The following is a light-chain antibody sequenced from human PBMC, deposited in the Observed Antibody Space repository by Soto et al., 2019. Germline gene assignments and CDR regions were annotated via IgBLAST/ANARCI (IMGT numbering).Light chain of an antibody. Sequence: IVMTHSSATLSVSPGERATLSWRASQSVSSNLSWYQQKPGQATRLLIYGASTRATGIPAMLSGSGSGKEFTITISSLQSEDFAVYYCHQYNNWPRTFGQVTKVAIK. J-gene: IGKJ1*01. CDR2: GAS. CDR1: QSVSSN. V-gene: IGKV3-15*01. CDR3: HQYNNWPRT.